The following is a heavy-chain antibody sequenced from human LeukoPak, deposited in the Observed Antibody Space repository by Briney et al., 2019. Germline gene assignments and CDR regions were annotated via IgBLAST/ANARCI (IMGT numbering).Heavy chain of an antibody. CDR1: GFTFSSYA. CDR2: ISYDGSNK. J-gene: IGHJ4*02. Sequence: PGGSLRLSCAASGFTFSSYAMHWVRQAPGKGLEWVAVISYDGSNKYYADSVKGRFTISRYNSKNTLYLQMNSLRAEDTAVYYCAREEGDSSSPWDYWGQGTLVTVSS. CDR3: AREEGDSSSPWDY. D-gene: IGHD6-6*01. V-gene: IGHV3-30-3*01.